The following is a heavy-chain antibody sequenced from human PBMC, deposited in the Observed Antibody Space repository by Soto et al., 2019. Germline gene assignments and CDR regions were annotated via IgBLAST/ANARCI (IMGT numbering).Heavy chain of an antibody. CDR1: GGSISSYY. D-gene: IGHD6-6*01. V-gene: IGHV4-59*04. J-gene: IGHJ4*02. Sequence: SETLSLTCTVSGGSISSYYWSWIRQPAGKGLEWIGGIYYSGSTYYNPSLNSRVTMSVDTSKNQFSLKLSSVTAADTAVYYCARRADRALRQFDYWGQGTLVTVSS. CDR2: IYYSGST. CDR3: ARRADRALRQFDY.